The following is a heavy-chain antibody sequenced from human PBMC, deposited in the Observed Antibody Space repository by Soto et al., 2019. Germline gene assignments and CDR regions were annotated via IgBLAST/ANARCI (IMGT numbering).Heavy chain of an antibody. D-gene: IGHD6-13*01. CDR1: GGSISSYY. Sequence: SETLSLTCTVSGGSISSYYWSWIRQPPGKGLEWIGYIYYSGSTNYNPSLKSRVTISVDTSKNQFSLKLSSVTAADTAVYYCARQAAAGPFDYWGQGTLVTVSS. V-gene: IGHV4-59*12. CDR2: IYYSGST. CDR3: ARQAAAGPFDY. J-gene: IGHJ4*02.